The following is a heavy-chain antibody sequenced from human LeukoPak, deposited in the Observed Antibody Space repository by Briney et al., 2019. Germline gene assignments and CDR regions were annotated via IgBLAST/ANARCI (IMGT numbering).Heavy chain of an antibody. CDR2: IYPGDSDT. J-gene: IGHJ5*02. D-gene: IGHD6-19*01. CDR3: ARPSGYSSGWYWFDP. Sequence: GESLKISCKGSGYSFTSYWIGWVRQMPGKGLEWMGIIYPGDSDTRYSPSFQGQVTISADKSISTAYLQWSSLKASDTAMYYCARPSGYSSGWYWFDPWGQGTLVTVPS. V-gene: IGHV5-51*01. CDR1: GYSFTSYW.